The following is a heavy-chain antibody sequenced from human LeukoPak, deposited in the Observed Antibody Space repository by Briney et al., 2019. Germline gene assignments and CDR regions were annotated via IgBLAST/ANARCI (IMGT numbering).Heavy chain of an antibody. CDR2: IYTSGT. CDR1: GGSISNYY. Sequence: PSETLSLTCTVSGGSISNYYWNWIRQPAGKGLEWIGRIYTSGTNYNPSLKSRVTMSVDTSKIQFSLNLSSVAAADTAVYYCARGSPHSSGWRSFDYWGQGTLVTVSS. J-gene: IGHJ4*02. D-gene: IGHD6-19*01. CDR3: ARGSPHSSGWRSFDY. V-gene: IGHV4-4*07.